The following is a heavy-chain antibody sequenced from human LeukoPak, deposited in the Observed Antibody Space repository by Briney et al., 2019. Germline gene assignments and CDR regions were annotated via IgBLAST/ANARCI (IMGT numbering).Heavy chain of an antibody. CDR3: ASRYYASNGDDY. V-gene: IGHV3-23*01. CDR2: ISGSGGST. CDR1: GLTFSSYA. D-gene: IGHD3-22*01. J-gene: IGHJ4*02. Sequence: SGGSLRLSCVASGLTFSSYAMTWVRQAPGKGLGWVSSISGSGGSTYYAESVKGRFTISRDNSKNTLYLQMNSLRAEDTAVYYCASRYYASNGDDYWGQGTLVTVSS.